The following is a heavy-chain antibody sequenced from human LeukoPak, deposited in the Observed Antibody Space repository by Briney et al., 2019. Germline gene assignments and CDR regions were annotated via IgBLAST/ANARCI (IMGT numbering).Heavy chain of an antibody. D-gene: IGHD3-22*01. V-gene: IGHV4-59*01. CDR3: AREDYYDSSGYYWGAFDI. CDR1: GGSISSYY. J-gene: IGHJ3*02. Sequence: PSETLSLTCTVSGGSISSYYWSWIRQPPGKELEWIGYIYYSGRTNYNPSLKSRVTISVDTSKNQFSLKLSSVTAADTAVYYCAREDYYDSSGYYWGAFDIWGQGTMVTVSS. CDR2: IYYSGRT.